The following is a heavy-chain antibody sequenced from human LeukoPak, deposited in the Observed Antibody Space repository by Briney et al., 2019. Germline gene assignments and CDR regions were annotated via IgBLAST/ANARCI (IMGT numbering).Heavy chain of an antibody. Sequence: PGGSLRLSCAASGFTFSNYGMSWVRQAPGKGLEWVSAISGSGGSTYYADSVRGRFTISRDNSKNTLYLQMNSLRAEDTALYYCAKIYSGCFFNYYYYMDVWGKGTTVTVSS. J-gene: IGHJ6*03. D-gene: IGHD5-12*01. CDR2: ISGSGGST. CDR1: GFTFSNYG. V-gene: IGHV3-23*01. CDR3: AKIYSGCFFNYYYYMDV.